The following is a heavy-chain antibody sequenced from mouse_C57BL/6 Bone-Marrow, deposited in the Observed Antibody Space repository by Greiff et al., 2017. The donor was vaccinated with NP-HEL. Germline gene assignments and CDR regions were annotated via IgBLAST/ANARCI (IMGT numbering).Heavy chain of an antibody. D-gene: IGHD1-1*01. CDR3: APKGYYYGSSPLDY. Sequence: EVQLQQSGAELVKPGASVKLSCTASGFNIKDYYMHWVKQRTEQGLEWIGRIDPEDGETKYAQNFQGKATITADTSSNTSYLQLSSLTSEDTAVYYCAPKGYYYGSSPLDYWGQGTTLTVSS. J-gene: IGHJ2*01. CDR2: IDPEDGET. V-gene: IGHV14-2*01. CDR1: GFNIKDYY.